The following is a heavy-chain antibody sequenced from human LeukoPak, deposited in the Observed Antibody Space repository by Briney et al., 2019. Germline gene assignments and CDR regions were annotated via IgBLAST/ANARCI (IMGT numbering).Heavy chain of an antibody. CDR1: GGSISSYY. CDR2: IYTSGST. CDR3: ALSSGWYSSR. D-gene: IGHD6-19*01. V-gene: IGHV4-4*07. J-gene: IGHJ4*02. Sequence: SSETLSLTCTVSGGSISSYYWGWIRQPAGKGLEWIGRIYTSGSTNYNLSLKSRVTMSVDTSKNQFSLKLSSVTAADTAVYYCALSSGWYSSRWGQGTLVTVSS.